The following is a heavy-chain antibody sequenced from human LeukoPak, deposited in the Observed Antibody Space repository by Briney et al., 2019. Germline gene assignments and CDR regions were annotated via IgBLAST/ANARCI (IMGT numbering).Heavy chain of an antibody. CDR2: ISSSGSTI. Sequence: GGSLRLSCAASGFTFSDYYMSWVRQAPGKGLEWVSFISSSGSTIYYADSMKVRFTISRDNAKNTLYLQMNSLRAEDTGVYYCARGRGYCRGGSGPRRAFDMWGEGTVVTVPS. V-gene: IGHV3-11*01. CDR3: ARGRGYCRGGSGPRRAFDM. D-gene: IGHD2-15*01. J-gene: IGHJ3*02. CDR1: GFTFSDYY.